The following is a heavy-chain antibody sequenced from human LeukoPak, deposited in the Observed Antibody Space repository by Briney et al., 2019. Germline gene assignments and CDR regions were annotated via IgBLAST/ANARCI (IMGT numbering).Heavy chain of an antibody. Sequence: GGSLRLSCAASGFTFSRYAMSWVRQAPGKGLEWVSTFSPSGDLTYYADSVRGRFTISRDNSRNRLYLQINSPRAEDTAVYYCAKDNAGYCSSTNCYVDDWGQGTLVTVSS. CDR3: AKDNAGYCSSTNCYVDD. D-gene: IGHD2-2*01. CDR1: GFTFSRYA. J-gene: IGHJ4*02. CDR2: FSPSGDLT. V-gene: IGHV3-23*01.